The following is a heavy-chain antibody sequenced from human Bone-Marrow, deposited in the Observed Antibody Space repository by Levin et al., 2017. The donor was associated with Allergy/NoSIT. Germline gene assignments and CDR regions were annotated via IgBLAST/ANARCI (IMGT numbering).Heavy chain of an antibody. CDR1: GGSISSAGYH. V-gene: IGHV4-31*03. Sequence: SETLSLTCTVSGGSISSAGYHWTWIRQSPGKGLEWIGYISYRGTTYYNPSLKSRLTMSLDTSEQRFSLNLNSVTAADTAIYYCARLDGDYFDYWGQGTLVTVSS. CDR3: ARLDGDYFDY. D-gene: IGHD4-17*01. J-gene: IGHJ4*02. CDR2: ISYRGTT.